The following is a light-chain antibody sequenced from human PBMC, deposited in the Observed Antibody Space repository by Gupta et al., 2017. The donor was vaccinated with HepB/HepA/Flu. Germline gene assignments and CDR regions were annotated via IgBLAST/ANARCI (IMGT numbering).Light chain of an antibody. CDR2: KAS. Sequence: IQMTQSPSTLSSSLGDRVTIPCRASQDITIWLAWYQEKPGRVPNILIYKASTVDSGVPSRFSARRTGTGFTVIVNTRQPGDFANCSCEQENSSPWTFGQGTKVEVK. J-gene: IGKJ1*01. CDR1: QDITIW. V-gene: IGKV1-5*03. CDR3: EQENSSPWT.